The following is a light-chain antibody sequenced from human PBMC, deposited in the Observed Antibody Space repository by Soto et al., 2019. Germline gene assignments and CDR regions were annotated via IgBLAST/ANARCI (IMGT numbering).Light chain of an antibody. J-gene: IGLJ1*01. Sequence: QSALTQPSSVSGSPGQSITISCTGTSSAVGGYNYVSWDQPHPGKAPKLMIFEVTNRPSGISNRFSGSRSGNTASLTISDLQAEDEAEYYCNSFTGNNNIVFGTGANLIVL. CDR3: NSFTGNNNIV. CDR1: SSAVGGYNY. CDR2: EVT. V-gene: IGLV2-14*03.